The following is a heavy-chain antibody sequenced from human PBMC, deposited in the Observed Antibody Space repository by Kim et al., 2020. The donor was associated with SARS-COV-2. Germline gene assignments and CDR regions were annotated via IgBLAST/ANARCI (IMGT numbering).Heavy chain of an antibody. D-gene: IGHD3-10*01. J-gene: IGHJ5*02. CDR2: VNPNSGAT. Sequence: ASVKVSCKTSGYIFTDYFMHWVRQAPGQRLEWMGWVNPNSGATVHSQDFQGRDTFTRDTSINTAYMELTRLTSDDTAVYFCAREAFRGAGWFDPWGQGTLVTVSS. V-gene: IGHV1-2*02. CDR3: AREAFRGAGWFDP. CDR1: GYIFTDYF.